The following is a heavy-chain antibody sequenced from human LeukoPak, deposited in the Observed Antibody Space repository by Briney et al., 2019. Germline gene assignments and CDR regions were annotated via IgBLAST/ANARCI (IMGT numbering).Heavy chain of an antibody. J-gene: IGHJ5*02. D-gene: IGHD6-13*01. CDR1: GDSISTYY. CDR3: ARVEKYTSSGPTDP. V-gene: IGHV4-59*12. Sequence: PSETLSLTCTVSGDSISTYYWSWIRQPPGKGLEWIGYIYYRVTSDYNPSLKSRVTMSVDMSTRQISLKLSSVTAADTAVYYCARVEKYTSSGPTDPWGQGTLVTVSS. CDR2: IYYRVTS.